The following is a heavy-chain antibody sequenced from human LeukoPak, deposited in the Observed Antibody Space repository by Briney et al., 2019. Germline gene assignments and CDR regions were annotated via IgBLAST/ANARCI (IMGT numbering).Heavy chain of an antibody. D-gene: IGHD3-3*01. V-gene: IGHV4-30-4*08. CDR1: GGSISSGDYY. CDR2: IYYSGST. Sequence: SQTLSLTCTVSGGSISSGDYYWSWIRQPPGMGLEWIGYIYYSGSTYYNPALKSRVTISVDTSKNQFSLKLSSVTAADTAVYYWAREGYYDFWSGTYRLGGMDVWGQGTTVTVSS. CDR3: AREGYYDFWSGTYRLGGMDV. J-gene: IGHJ6*02.